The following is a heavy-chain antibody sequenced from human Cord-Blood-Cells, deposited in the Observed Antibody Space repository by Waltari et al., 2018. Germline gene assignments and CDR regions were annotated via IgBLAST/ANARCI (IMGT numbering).Heavy chain of an antibody. CDR3: ARDLYSSSWLFDY. D-gene: IGHD6-13*01. CDR2: IKQDGREK. J-gene: IGHJ4*02. CDR1: GFPLSRHW. Sequence: EVQLVESGGGLVQPGGSLRLSCAASGFPLSRHWVGWVRTAPGKGLEWVANIKQDGREKYYVDSVKGRFTISRDNAKNSLYLQMNSLRAEDTAVYYCARDLYSSSWLFDYWGQGTLVTVSS. V-gene: IGHV3-7*01.